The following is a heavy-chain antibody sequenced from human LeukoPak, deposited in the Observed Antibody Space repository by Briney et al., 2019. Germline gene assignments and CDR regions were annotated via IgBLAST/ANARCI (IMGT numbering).Heavy chain of an antibody. V-gene: IGHV4-39*01. CDR3: ARLGWGSMMWDY. D-gene: IGHD2/OR15-2a*01. J-gene: IGHJ4*02. Sequence: PSETLSLTCTVSGGSISSNNYYWGWIRQPPGKGLEWIGSIYYSWSTYYNPSLKSRVTISVDTSKNQFSLRLSSVSAADTAVYYCARLGWGSMMWDYWGQGTLVTVSS. CDR1: GGSISSNNYY. CDR2: IYYSWST.